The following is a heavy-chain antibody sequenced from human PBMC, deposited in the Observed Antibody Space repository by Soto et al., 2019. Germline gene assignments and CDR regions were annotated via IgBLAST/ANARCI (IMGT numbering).Heavy chain of an antibody. D-gene: IGHD3-10*01. V-gene: IGHV1-18*01. Sequence: ASVKVSCKASGYTFTSYGISWVRQAPGQGLEWMGWISAYNGNTNYAQKLQGRVTMTTDTSTSTAYMELRSLRSDDTVVYYWASQDITMVRGVYDAFDIWGQGTMVTVSS. CDR1: GYTFTSYG. J-gene: IGHJ3*02. CDR3: ASQDITMVRGVYDAFDI. CDR2: ISAYNGNT.